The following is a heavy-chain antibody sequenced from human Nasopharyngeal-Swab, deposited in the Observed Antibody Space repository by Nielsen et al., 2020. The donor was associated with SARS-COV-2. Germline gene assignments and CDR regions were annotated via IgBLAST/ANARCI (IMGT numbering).Heavy chain of an antibody. V-gene: IGHV3-7*01. CDR1: GFTFSSYW. CDR2: IKQGGTQQ. CDR3: TRYCSTTSRPRGFDY. D-gene: IGHD2-2*01. Sequence: GESLKISCAASGFTFSSYWMSWVRQAPGKGLEWVAHIKQGGTQQYYVDSVKGRFTISRDNAKNSLYLQMNSLRADDTAVYYCTRYCSTTSRPRGFDYWGQGTLVTVSS. J-gene: IGHJ4*02.